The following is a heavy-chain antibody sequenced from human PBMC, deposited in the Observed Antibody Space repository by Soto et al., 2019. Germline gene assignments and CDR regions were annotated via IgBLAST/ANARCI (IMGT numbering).Heavy chain of an antibody. V-gene: IGHV3-48*03. Sequence: GGSLRLSCAASGFTFSSYEMNWVRQAPGKGLEWVSYISSGGSTIYYADSVKGRFTISRDNAKNSLYLQMNSLRAEDTAVYYCARSLYSYGPIYYYYGMDVWGQGTTVTVSS. CDR3: ARSLYSYGPIYYYYGMDV. J-gene: IGHJ6*02. CDR1: GFTFSSYE. CDR2: ISSGGSTI. D-gene: IGHD5-18*01.